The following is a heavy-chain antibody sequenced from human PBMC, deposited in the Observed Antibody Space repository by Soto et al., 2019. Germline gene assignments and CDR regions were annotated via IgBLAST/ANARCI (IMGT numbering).Heavy chain of an antibody. D-gene: IGHD2-15*01. J-gene: IGHJ6*03. CDR2: INPNSGGT. Sequence: QVQLVQSGAEVKKPGASVKVSCKASGYTFTGYYMHWVRQAPGQGLEWMGWINPNSGGTNYAQKFQGWVTMTRDTSISTAYMELSRLRSDDSAVYYCARAVPATRGSYYYYYYMDVWGKGTTVTVSS. V-gene: IGHV1-2*04. CDR3: ARAVPATRGSYYYYYYMDV. CDR1: GYTFTGYY.